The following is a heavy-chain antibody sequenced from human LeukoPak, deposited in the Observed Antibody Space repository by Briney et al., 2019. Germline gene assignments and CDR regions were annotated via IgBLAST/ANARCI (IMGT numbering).Heavy chain of an antibody. J-gene: IGHJ5*02. CDR2: ISGSGGST. CDR3: AKADRAAARVSWFDP. V-gene: IGHV3-23*01. D-gene: IGHD2-2*01. Sequence: PGGSLRLSCAASGFTFSSYAMSWVRQAPGKGLEWVSAISGSGGSTYYADSVKGRFTISRDNSKNTLYLQMNSLGAEDTAVYYCAKADRAAARVSWFDPWGQGTLVTVSS. CDR1: GFTFSSYA.